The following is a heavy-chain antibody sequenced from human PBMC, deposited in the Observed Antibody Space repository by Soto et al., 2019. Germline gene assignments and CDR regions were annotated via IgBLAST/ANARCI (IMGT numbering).Heavy chain of an antibody. D-gene: IGHD3-22*01. CDR1: GGSISSGGYY. V-gene: IGHV4-31*03. Sequence: QVQLQESGPGLVKPSQTLSLTCTVSGGSISSGGYYWSWIRQHPGKGLEWIGYIYYSGNTYYNPSLKSRVTISEDTSKNHFSLKLSSVTAADTAVYCCARATYYYDSSGYSDRVLDYWGQGTLVTVSS. J-gene: IGHJ4*02. CDR3: ARATYYYDSSGYSDRVLDY. CDR2: IYYSGNT.